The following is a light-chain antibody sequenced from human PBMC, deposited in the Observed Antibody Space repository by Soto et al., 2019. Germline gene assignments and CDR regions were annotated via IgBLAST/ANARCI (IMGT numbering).Light chain of an antibody. Sequence: QSVLTHPASVSGSPGQSITISCTGTVGLVSWYQQHPGKVPKLINYDDTKRPSGVSSRFSGSKSGNTASLTISGLQTEDEADYYCCLYVGGRTYVFGTGTKVTVL. CDR1: VGL. V-gene: IGLV2-23*01. CDR3: CLYVGGRTYV. CDR2: DDT. J-gene: IGLJ1*01.